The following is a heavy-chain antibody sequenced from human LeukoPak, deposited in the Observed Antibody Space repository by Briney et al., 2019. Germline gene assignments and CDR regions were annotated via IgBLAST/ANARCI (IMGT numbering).Heavy chain of an antibody. V-gene: IGHV5-51*01. Sequence: GESLKISCKGSGHTFTSYWIGWVRQMPGKGLEWMGIIYPGDSDTRYNPSFQGQVTISADKSISTAYLQWSSLKASDTAMYYCARHPRYFDALTRRDYYYYMDVWGRGTTVTVSS. CDR1: GHTFTSYW. CDR2: IYPGDSDT. D-gene: IGHD3-9*01. J-gene: IGHJ6*03. CDR3: ARHPRYFDALTRRDYYYYMDV.